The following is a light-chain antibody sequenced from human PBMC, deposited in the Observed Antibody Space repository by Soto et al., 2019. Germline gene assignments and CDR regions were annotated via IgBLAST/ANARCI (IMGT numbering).Light chain of an antibody. CDR3: QQLKSYPIT. CDR2: DAS. V-gene: IGKV1-9*01. Sequence: IQLSQAPSFLSASVGDSVTINYRASQDISNFLPCYQQKRGKAPKILXDDASTLQRGGPSRLSGSGSGREFTLTISSLQPEDFANYHCQQLKSYPITVGQGTRLEIK. CDR1: QDISNF. J-gene: IGKJ5*01.